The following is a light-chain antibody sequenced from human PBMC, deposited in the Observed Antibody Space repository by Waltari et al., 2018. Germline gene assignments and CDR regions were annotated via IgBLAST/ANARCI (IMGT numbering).Light chain of an antibody. CDR3: SSYAASTTF. J-gene: IGLJ2*01. CDR1: SSGLGSSIL. CDR2: DVN. V-gene: IGLV2-23*02. Sequence: QSALTQPASVSGSPGQSITLSCTGTSSGLGSSILVSWYQQHPGKAPRLMIYDVNRRPSGVSDRFSGSKSGNTASLTISGLQAEDEADYYCSSYAASTTFFGGGTKVTVL.